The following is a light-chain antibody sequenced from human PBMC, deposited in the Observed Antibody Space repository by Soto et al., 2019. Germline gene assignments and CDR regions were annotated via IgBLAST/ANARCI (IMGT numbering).Light chain of an antibody. CDR2: DVS. J-gene: IGLJ3*02. Sequence: QSALTQPASVSGSPGQSITISCTGTINDVGADKYVSWYQQHPGKVPQLMIYDVSIRPSGVSNRFSGSKSGNTASLTISGLQAEDEADYYCSSVTTSSTGVFGAGTKLTVL. CDR1: INDVGADKY. CDR3: SSVTTSSTGV. V-gene: IGLV2-14*03.